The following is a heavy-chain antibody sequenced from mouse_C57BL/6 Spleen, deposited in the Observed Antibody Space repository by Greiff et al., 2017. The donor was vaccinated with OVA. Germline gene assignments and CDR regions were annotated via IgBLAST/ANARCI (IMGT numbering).Heavy chain of an antibody. CDR2: IWSDGST. J-gene: IGHJ4*01. CDR1: GFSLTSYG. V-gene: IGHV2-6*03. Sequence: VKLQQSGPGLVAPSQSLSITCTVSGFSLTSYGVHWVRQPPGKGLEWLVVIWSDGSTTYNSALKSRLSISKDNSKSQVFLKMNSLQTDDTAMYYCAREGLVYYDYDGAMDYWGQGTSVTVSS. CDR3: AREGLVYYDYDGAMDY. D-gene: IGHD2-4*01.